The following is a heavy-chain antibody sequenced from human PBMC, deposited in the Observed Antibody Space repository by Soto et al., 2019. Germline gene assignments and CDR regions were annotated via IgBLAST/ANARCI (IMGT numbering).Heavy chain of an antibody. J-gene: IGHJ2*01. V-gene: IGHV3-30*18. CDR1: GFTFSSNG. D-gene: IGHD4-17*01. Sequence: QVQLVESGGGVVQPGRSLRLSCAASGFTFSSNGRHWVRQAPGKGLEWVAVISYDGSNKYYADSVKGRFTISRDNSKNTLYLQMNSLRAEDTAVYYCAKDSGYGDSDWYFDLWGRGTLVTVSS. CDR3: AKDSGYGDSDWYFDL. CDR2: ISYDGSNK.